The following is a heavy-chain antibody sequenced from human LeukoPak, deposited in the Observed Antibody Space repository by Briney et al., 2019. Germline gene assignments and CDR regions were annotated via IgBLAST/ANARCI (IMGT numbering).Heavy chain of an antibody. CDR2: IKEERSKK. J-gene: IGHJ4*02. CDR1: GFTLSGYL. V-gene: IGHV3-7*01. Sequence: PGGSLRLSCAASGFTLSGYLMSWVRQAPGRGVEWVANIKEERSKKYYVASVKSRVIISRDNAKNSLYLQMTSLRAEDTAVYYCARDSSAAPHAYWGQGTLVTVFS. CDR3: ARDSSAAPHAY. D-gene: IGHD2-15*01.